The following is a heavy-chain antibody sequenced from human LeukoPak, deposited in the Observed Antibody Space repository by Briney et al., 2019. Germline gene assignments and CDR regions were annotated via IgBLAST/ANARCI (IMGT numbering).Heavy chain of an antibody. D-gene: IGHD3-22*01. CDR1: GFTFSSYW. J-gene: IGHJ4*02. Sequence: PGGSPRLSCAASGFTFSSYWMHWVRQAPGKGLVWVSRIDSDGSRTSYADSVMGRFTISRDNAKNTLYLQMNSLRAEDTAVYYCARDYSDSSGYLSWGQGTLVTVSS. V-gene: IGHV3-74*01. CDR3: ARDYSDSSGYLS. CDR2: IDSDGSRT.